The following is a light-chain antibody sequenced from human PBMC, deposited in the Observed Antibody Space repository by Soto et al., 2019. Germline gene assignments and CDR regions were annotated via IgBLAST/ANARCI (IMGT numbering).Light chain of an antibody. CDR3: QQFSSYPLT. V-gene: IGKV3-20*01. Sequence: EFVLPQSPGTLSLSPGESSPLSCRASQTVRHNYLAWYQQNPGQAPRLLIYDASSRATGIPDRFSGGGSGTDFTLTISRLEPEDFAVYYCQQFSSYPLTVGGGTKVDIK. CDR1: QTVRHNY. J-gene: IGKJ4*01. CDR2: DAS.